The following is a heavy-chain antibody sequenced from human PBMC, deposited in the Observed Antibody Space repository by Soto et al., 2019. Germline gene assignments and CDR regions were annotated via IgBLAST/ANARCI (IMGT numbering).Heavy chain of an antibody. J-gene: IGHJ6*02. CDR2: IVVGSGNT. V-gene: IGHV1-58*01. CDR3: ARAPRHWNYVLHVAVGMDV. Sequence: SVKVSCKASGFTFTSSAVQWVRQARGQRLEWIGWIVVGSGNTNYAQKFQERVTITRDMSTSTAYMELSSLRSEDTAVYYCARAPRHWNYVLHVAVGMDVWGQGTTVTVSS. CDR1: GFTFTSSA. D-gene: IGHD1-7*01.